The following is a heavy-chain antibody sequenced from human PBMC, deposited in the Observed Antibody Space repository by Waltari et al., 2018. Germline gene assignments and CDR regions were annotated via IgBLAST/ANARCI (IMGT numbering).Heavy chain of an antibody. CDR3: AKDGQQLAPIDY. CDR2: IYSGGST. V-gene: IGHV3-23*03. D-gene: IGHD6-13*01. CDR1: GFTFSSYA. J-gene: IGHJ4*02. Sequence: EVQLLESGGGLVQPGGSLGLSFAASGFTFSSYAMSWVRQAPGKGLEWVSVIYSGGSTYYADSVKGRFTISRDNSKNTLYLQMNSLRAEDTAVYYCAKDGQQLAPIDYWGQGTLVTVSS.